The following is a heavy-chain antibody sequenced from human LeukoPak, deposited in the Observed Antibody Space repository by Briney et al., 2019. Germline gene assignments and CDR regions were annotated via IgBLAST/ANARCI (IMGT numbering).Heavy chain of an antibody. CDR3: ARGKYCSGGEGYSVRTSYDGFDS. CDR2: IIPMRSLV. Sequence: SVKVSCKASGGDLYNHIINWVRQAPGQGLEWMGRIIPMRSLVNYAHKCQGRGQITAEKSRRTGYMELTSLTSDDAATYYCARGKYCSGGEGYSVRTSYDGFDSWGQGTVVSVSA. J-gene: IGHJ5*01. V-gene: IGHV1-69*02. CDR1: GGDLYNHI. D-gene: IGHD2-15*01.